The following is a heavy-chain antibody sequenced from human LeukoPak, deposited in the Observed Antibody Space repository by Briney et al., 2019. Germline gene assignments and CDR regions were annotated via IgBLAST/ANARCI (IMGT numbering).Heavy chain of an antibody. CDR1: GGSISSSRHY. Sequence: PSETLSLTCTVSGGSISSSRHYWGWIRQPPGKGLGWIGNILYSGSTNYNPSLKSRVTISVDTSKNQFSLKLSSVTAADTADYYCVRRVAGSSYRDYWGQGTLVTVSS. CDR3: VRRVAGSSYRDY. CDR2: ILYSGST. D-gene: IGHD3-22*01. V-gene: IGHV4-39*01. J-gene: IGHJ4*02.